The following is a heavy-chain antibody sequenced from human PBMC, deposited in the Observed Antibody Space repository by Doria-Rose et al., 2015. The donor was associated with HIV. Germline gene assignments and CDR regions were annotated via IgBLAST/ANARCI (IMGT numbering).Heavy chain of an antibody. CDR3: ARIKSSRWYHKYYFDF. D-gene: IGHD6-13*01. J-gene: IGHJ4*02. CDR2: IFSDDER. Sequence: PTETLTLTCTVSGVSLSSPGMGVSWIRQPPGKALEWLANIFSDDERSCKTSLKSRLTISRGTSKSQVVLTMTDMDPVDTATYYCARIKSSRWYHKYYFDFWGQGTLVIVSA. V-gene: IGHV2-26*01. CDR1: GVSLSSPGMG.